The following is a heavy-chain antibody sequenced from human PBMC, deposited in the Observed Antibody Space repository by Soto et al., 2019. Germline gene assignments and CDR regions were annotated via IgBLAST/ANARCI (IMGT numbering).Heavy chain of an antibody. J-gene: IGHJ6*03. CDR3: ARVLFLEWSYYYYYMDV. CDR1: GFTFSDYY. D-gene: IGHD3-3*01. CDR2: ISSSGSTI. Sequence: GGSLRLSCAASGFTFSDYYMSWIRQAPGKGLEWVSYISSSGSTIYYADSVKGRFTISRDNAKNSLYLQMNSLRAEDTAVYYCARVLFLEWSYYYYYMDVWGKGTTVTVSS. V-gene: IGHV3-11*01.